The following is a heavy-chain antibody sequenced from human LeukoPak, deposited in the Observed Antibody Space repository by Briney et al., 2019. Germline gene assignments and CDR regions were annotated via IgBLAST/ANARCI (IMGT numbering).Heavy chain of an antibody. CDR1: GFTFSSYS. V-gene: IGHV3-21*01. CDR2: ISSSSYI. CDR3: TTPYMCYDSSPNAFDI. J-gene: IGHJ3*02. Sequence: PGGSLRLSCAASGFTFSSYSMNWVRQAPGKGLEWVSSISSSSYIYYADSVKGRFTISRDNAKNSLYLQMNSLRAVNTAVYYCTTPYMCYDSSPNAFDIWGQGTMLTVSS. D-gene: IGHD3-22*01.